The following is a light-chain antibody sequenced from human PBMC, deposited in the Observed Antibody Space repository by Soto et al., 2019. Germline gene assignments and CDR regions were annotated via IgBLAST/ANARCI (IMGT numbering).Light chain of an antibody. J-gene: IGKJ1*01. CDR1: QNIKTY. Sequence: DIHMTQSPSSLSASVGERVTITCRPSQNIKTYLNWYQQKPGTAPTLLIYGESNLQSVVPSRFSGSGSGADFTLTISTLQPEDLATYYCQQSFSFPWTFGQGTKIEIK. CDR3: QQSFSFPWT. V-gene: IGKV1-39*01. CDR2: GES.